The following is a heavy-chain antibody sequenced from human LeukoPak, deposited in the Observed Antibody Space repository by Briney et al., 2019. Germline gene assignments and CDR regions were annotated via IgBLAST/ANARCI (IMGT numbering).Heavy chain of an antibody. Sequence: GGSLRLSCAASGFTFSNYAMSWVRQAPGKALEWVSFITDSGSSTYYADSVKGRFTISRDSSKNTLSLQMNSLRVEDTGVYFCAKSSTSQRGYYGMDVWGQGTTVTVSS. CDR2: ITDSGSST. V-gene: IGHV3-23*01. D-gene: IGHD6-25*01. CDR1: GFTFSNYA. J-gene: IGHJ6*02. CDR3: AKSSTSQRGYYGMDV.